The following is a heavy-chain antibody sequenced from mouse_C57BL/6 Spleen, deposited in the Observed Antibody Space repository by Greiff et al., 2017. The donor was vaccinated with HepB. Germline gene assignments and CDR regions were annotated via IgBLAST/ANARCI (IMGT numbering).Heavy chain of an antibody. CDR1: GYTFTSYW. J-gene: IGHJ1*03. CDR2: IYPGSGST. D-gene: IGHD1-1*01. Sequence: QVQLQQPGAELVKPGASVKMSCKASGYTFTSYWITWVKQRPGQGLEWIGDIYPGSGSTNYNEKFKSKATLTVDTASSTAYMQLSSLTSEDSAFYCRSRRITTVVARYFDVWGTGTTVTVSS. CDR3: SRRITTVVARYFDV. V-gene: IGHV1-55*01.